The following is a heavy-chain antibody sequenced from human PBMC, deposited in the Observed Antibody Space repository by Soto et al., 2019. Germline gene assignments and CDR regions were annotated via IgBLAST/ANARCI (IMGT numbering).Heavy chain of an antibody. V-gene: IGHV3-30*18. CDR2: ISYDGSNK. D-gene: IGHD5-18*01. CDR1: GFTFSNYG. CDR3: AKESPEWIQLWLPDY. J-gene: IGHJ4*02. Sequence: GGSLRLSCAASGFTFSNYGMHWVRQAPGKGLEWVAVISYDGSNKYYTDSVKGRFTVSRDNSKNTLYLQMNSLRAEDTAVYYCAKESPEWIQLWLPDYWGQGTLVTVSS.